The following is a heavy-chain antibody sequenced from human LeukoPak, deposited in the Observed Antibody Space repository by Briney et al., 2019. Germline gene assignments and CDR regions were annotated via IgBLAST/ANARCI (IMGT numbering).Heavy chain of an antibody. D-gene: IGHD3-22*01. CDR3: ARDRCENYYDSSGYYRYLHY. J-gene: IGHJ4*02. V-gene: IGHV1-2*06. CDR2: INPNSGGT. CDR1: GYTFTGYY. Sequence: GASVKVSCKASGYTFTGYYMHWVRQAPGQGLEWMGRINPNSGGTNYAQKFQGRVTMTRDTSISTAYMELSRLRSDDTAVYYCARDRCENYYDSSGYYRYLHYWGQGTLVTVSS.